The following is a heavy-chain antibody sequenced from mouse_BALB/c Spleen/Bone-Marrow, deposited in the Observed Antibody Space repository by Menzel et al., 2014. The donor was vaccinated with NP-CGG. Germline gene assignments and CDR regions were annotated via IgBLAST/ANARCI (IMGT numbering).Heavy chain of an antibody. J-gene: IGHJ4*01. Sequence: VQLQQSGTELAKPGASVKMSCKASGYTFTSYWIHWIKQRPGQGLEWIGYINPITGYTEYNQKFKDKATLTADKSSSTAYIQLSSLTSDDSAVYYCARNYGYDGGYCAMDYWGQGTSVTVSS. CDR1: GYTFTSYW. D-gene: IGHD2-2*01. CDR2: INPITGYT. CDR3: ARNYGYDGGYCAMDY. V-gene: IGHV1-7*01.